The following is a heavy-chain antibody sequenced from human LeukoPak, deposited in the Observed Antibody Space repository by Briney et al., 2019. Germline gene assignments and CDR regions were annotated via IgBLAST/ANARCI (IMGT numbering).Heavy chain of an antibody. D-gene: IGHD6-6*01. CDR2: IYYSGST. V-gene: IGHV4-59*11. J-gene: IGHJ4*02. CDR3: ATYKPQLDLFDY. Sequence: PSETLSLTCTVSGGSISSHYWTWIRQPPGKGLEWIGYIYYSGSTKYNPSLKSRVTISVDTSKNQFSLKLSSVTTADTAVYYCATYKPQLDLFDYWGQGTLVTVSS. CDR1: GGSISSHY.